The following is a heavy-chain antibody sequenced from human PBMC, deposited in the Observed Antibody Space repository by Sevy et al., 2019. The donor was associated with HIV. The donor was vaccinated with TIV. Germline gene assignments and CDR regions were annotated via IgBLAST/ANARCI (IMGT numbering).Heavy chain of an antibody. CDR3: TRGYYYDSSGYSDY. CDR1: GFAFGDYA. Sequence: GGSLRLSCTGSGFAFGDYAMSWFRQAPGMGLELVGFIRSKDYGGATEYAASVKGRFTISRDDSKSIADLQMHSLKTEDTAVYYCTRGYYYDSSGYSDYWGQGTLVTVSS. V-gene: IGHV3-49*03. J-gene: IGHJ4*02. D-gene: IGHD3-22*01. CDR2: IRSKDYGGAT.